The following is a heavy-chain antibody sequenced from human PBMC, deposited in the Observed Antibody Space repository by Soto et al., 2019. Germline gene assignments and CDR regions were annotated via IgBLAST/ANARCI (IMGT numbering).Heavy chain of an antibody. V-gene: IGHV1-69*02. CDR1: GGTVNSYT. CDR2: IIPILGIA. D-gene: IGHD4-17*01. J-gene: IGHJ3*02. CDR3: ARFYGDYDAFDI. Sequence: SVKVCRKASGGTVNSYTISCVRQAPGQGLEWMGRIIPILGIANYAQKFQGRVTITADKSTSTAYMELSSLRSEDTAVYYCARFYGDYDAFDIWGQGTMVTLSS.